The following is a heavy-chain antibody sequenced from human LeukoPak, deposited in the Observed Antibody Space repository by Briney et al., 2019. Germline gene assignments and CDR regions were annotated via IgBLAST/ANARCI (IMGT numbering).Heavy chain of an antibody. Sequence: ASVKVSCKASGYTFTGYYMHWVRQAPGQGLEWMGWINPNSGGTNYAQKFQGRVTMTRDTSISTGYMELSRLRSDDTAVYYCARPIRGSYVEDAFDIWGQGTMVTVSA. CDR1: GYTFTGYY. CDR2: INPNSGGT. D-gene: IGHD1-26*01. J-gene: IGHJ3*02. CDR3: ARPIRGSYVEDAFDI. V-gene: IGHV1-2*02.